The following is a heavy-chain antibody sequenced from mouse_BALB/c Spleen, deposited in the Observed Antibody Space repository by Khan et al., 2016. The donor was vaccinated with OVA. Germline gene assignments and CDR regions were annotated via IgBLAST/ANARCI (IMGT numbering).Heavy chain of an antibody. CDR3: ARVAYYYNSEGFAY. D-gene: IGHD1-1*01. Sequence: EVELVESGGDLVKTGGSLKLSCAASGFTFSTYGMSWVRQTPDKRLEWVATISSGGHYTYYIDSLKGRFTLSRDNAKNILYLQMTSLRSEDTAMYYCARVAYYYNSEGFAYWGQGTLVTVSA. J-gene: IGHJ3*01. V-gene: IGHV5-6*01. CDR1: GFTFSTYG. CDR2: ISSGGHYT.